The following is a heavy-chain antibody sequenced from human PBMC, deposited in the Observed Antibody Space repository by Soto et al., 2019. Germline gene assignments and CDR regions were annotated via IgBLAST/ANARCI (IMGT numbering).Heavy chain of an antibody. CDR1: GYTFSNYG. CDR3: ARGGYYDSSGSRNYHYYGMNV. V-gene: IGHV1-18*01. CDR2: ISAYNGNT. J-gene: IGHJ6*02. D-gene: IGHD3-22*01. Sequence: ASVKVSCKASGYTFSNYGITWVRQAPGQGLEWMGWISAYNGNTHFAQKFQGRVTMTTDTPTTTAFMELRSLRSDDTAVYFCARGGYYDSSGSRNYHYYGMNVWGQGTTVTVSS.